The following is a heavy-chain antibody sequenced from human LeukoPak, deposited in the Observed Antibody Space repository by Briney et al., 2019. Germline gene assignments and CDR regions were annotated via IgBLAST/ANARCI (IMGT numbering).Heavy chain of an antibody. Sequence: GGSLRLSCAASGFTFRNYAMTWVRQAPGKGLEWVSAMSGSGAGIYYADSVKGRFTISRDNSEKTLYLQMNSLRAEDTAVYYCAKTFYYDSSGYWDDWGQGTLVTVCS. CDR1: GFTFRNYA. J-gene: IGHJ4*02. D-gene: IGHD3-22*01. V-gene: IGHV3-23*01. CDR2: MSGSGAGI. CDR3: AKTFYYDSSGYWDD.